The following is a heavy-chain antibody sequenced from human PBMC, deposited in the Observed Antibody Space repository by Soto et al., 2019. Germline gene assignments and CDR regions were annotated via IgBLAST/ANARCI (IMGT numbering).Heavy chain of an antibody. Sequence: PSETLSLTCTVSVGSISSYYWSWIRQPPGKGLEWIGYIYYSGSTNYNPSLKSRVTISVDTSKNQFSLKLSSVTAADTAVYYCARSRELSGSPLLGFDPWGQGTLVTVSS. J-gene: IGHJ5*02. CDR1: VGSISSYY. V-gene: IGHV4-59*01. CDR3: ARSRELSGSPLLGFDP. D-gene: IGHD1-26*01. CDR2: IYYSGST.